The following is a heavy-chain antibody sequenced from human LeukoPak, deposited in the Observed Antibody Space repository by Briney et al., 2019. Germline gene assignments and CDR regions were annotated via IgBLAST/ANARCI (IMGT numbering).Heavy chain of an antibody. J-gene: IGHJ4*02. Sequence: SQTLSLTCTVSGGSISSGDYYWSWLRQPPGQGLEWIGYIYYSGSTYYNPSLKSRVTISVDTSKNQFSLKLSSVTAADTAVYYCARAKYSSSGFNLDYWGQGTLVTVSS. CDR1: GGSISSGDYY. CDR3: ARAKYSSSGFNLDY. CDR2: IYYSGST. V-gene: IGHV4-30-4*01. D-gene: IGHD6-6*01.